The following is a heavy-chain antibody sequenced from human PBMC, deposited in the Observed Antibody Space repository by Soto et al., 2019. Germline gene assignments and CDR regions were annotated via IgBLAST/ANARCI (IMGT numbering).Heavy chain of an antibody. CDR2: INHSGST. J-gene: IGHJ6*02. V-gene: IGHV4-34*01. Sequence: PSETLSLTCAVYGGSFSGYYWSWIRQPPGKGLEWIGEINHSGSTNYNPSFKSRVTISVDTSKNQFSLKLSSVTAADTALYYCARLGSSRFPYYYYYGMDVWGQGTTVTVSS. D-gene: IGHD6-6*01. CDR3: ARLGSSRFPYYYYYGMDV. CDR1: GGSFSGYY.